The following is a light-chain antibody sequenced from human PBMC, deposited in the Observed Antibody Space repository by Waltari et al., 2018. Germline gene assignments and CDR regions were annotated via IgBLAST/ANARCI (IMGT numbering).Light chain of an antibody. V-gene: IGKV3-15*01. J-gene: IGKJ1*01. Sequence: EIVMTQSPATLSVFPGERATLSCKARQSIRSNLALYQLKPGQAPRLLIYGASTSATSIPARFSGSQSETEFTLTISSLQSEDFAVYVCQQYDNGLGTFGQGTKVEIK. CDR2: GAS. CDR1: QSIRSN. CDR3: QQYDNGLGT.